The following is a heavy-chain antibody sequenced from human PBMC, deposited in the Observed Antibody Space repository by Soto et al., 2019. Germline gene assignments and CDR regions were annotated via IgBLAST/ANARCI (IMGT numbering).Heavy chain of an antibody. CDR1: GGTFSSYT. J-gene: IGHJ4*02. V-gene: IGHV1-69*02. CDR3: ARAPRPLMTTVVTELDY. D-gene: IGHD4-17*01. CDR2: IIPILGIA. Sequence: SVKVSCKASGGTFSSYTISWVRQAPGQGLEWMGRIIPILGIANYAQKFQGRVTITADKSTSTAYMELSSLRSEDTAVYYCARAPRPLMTTVVTELDYWGQGXLVTVSS.